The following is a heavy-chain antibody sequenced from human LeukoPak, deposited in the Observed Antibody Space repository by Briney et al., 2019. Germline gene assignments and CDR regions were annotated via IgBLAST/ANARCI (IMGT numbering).Heavy chain of an antibody. CDR2: IWYDGSNK. D-gene: IGHD3-22*01. Sequence: PGGSLRLSCAASGLTFSSYGMHWVRQAPGKGLEWVTVIWYDGSNKYYADSVKGRFTISRDNSKNTLYLQMNSLRAEDTAVYYCARAHNYYDSSGYYLLDYWGQGTLVTVSS. CDR1: GLTFSSYG. CDR3: ARAHNYYDSSGYYLLDY. J-gene: IGHJ4*02. V-gene: IGHV3-33*01.